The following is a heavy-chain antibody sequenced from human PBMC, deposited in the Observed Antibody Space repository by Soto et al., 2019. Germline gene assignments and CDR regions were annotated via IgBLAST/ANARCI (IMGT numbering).Heavy chain of an antibody. CDR2: IYYSGST. CDR3: ARGQPFDPLPFSFDY. V-gene: IGHV4-31*03. D-gene: IGHD3-9*01. CDR1: GGSISSGGYY. J-gene: IGHJ4*02. Sequence: SETLSLTCTVSGGSISSGGYYWSWIRQHPGKGLEWIGYIYYSGSTYYNPSLKSRVTISVDTSKNQFSLKLSSVTAADTAVYYCARGQPFDPLPFSFDYWGQGTLVTVSS.